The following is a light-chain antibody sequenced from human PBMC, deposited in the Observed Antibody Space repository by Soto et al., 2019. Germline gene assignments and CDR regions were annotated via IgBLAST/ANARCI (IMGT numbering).Light chain of an antibody. CDR3: QQYSTYPWT. CDR2: DAS. J-gene: IGKJ1*01. Sequence: EIQMTQSASPLSSSVGHRVTITCRASQSISSWLAWYQQKPGKAPKVLIFDASSLESGVPSRFSGSGSATEFTLTISSLQPDDFATYYCQQYSTYPWTFGQGTKVDI. V-gene: IGKV1-5*01. CDR1: QSISSW.